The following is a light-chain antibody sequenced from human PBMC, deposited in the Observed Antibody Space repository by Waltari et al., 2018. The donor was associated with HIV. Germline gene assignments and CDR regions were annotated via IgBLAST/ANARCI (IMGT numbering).Light chain of an antibody. CDR3: SSYTSSSTLYVV. V-gene: IGLV2-14*01. CDR1: SSVAGGYKY. Sequence: QSALTQPASASASPGQSIPISLSGTSSVAGGYKYDSWYQQHPGKAPKLMIYVVSNRPSGVSKRFSGSKSGNTASLTISGLQAEDEADYYCSSYTSSSTLYVVFGGGTKLTVL. J-gene: IGLJ2*01. CDR2: VVS.